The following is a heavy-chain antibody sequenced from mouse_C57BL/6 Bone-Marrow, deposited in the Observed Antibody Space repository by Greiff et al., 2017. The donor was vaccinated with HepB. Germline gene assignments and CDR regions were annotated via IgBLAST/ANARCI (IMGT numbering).Heavy chain of an antibody. J-gene: IGHJ4*01. V-gene: IGHV1-4*01. D-gene: IGHD1-1*01. CDR2: INPSSGYT. CDR1: GYTFTSYT. CDR3: ARGPYYYGSSIYAMDY. Sequence: QVQLQQSGAELARPGASVKMSCKASGYTFTSYTMHWVKQRPGQGLEWIGYINPSSGYTKYNQKFKDKATLTADKSSSTAYMQRSSLTSDDSAVYYCARGPYYYGSSIYAMDYWGQGTSVTVSS.